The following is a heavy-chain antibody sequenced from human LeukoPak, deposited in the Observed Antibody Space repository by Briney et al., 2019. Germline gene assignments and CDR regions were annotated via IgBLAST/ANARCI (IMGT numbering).Heavy chain of an antibody. Sequence: SVKVSCKASGGTFNSYAIGWVRQAPGQGLEWMGGIMPLFGTANYAQEFQGRVTFTTDESASTAYMEVSSLRSEDTAVYYCASGSLGDGYGVGDYYQYMDVWGKGTTVTVSS. CDR3: ASGSLGDGYGVGDYYQYMDV. J-gene: IGHJ6*03. CDR1: GGTFNSYA. V-gene: IGHV1-69*05. D-gene: IGHD5-24*01. CDR2: IMPLFGTA.